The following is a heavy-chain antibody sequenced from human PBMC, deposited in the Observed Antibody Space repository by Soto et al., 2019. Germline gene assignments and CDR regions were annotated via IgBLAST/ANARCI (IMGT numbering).Heavy chain of an antibody. D-gene: IGHD3-22*01. CDR1: GFAFSNAW. V-gene: IGHV3-15*07. Sequence: GGSLRLSCAASGFAFSNAWINWVRQAPGKGLEWVGRIKSKGHGGTTDFAAPVRGRFAISRDDSRNLVYMQMNSLNTEDTAVYYCTTDYCTSVIVVRFDYWGHGTLVTVSS. CDR2: IKSKGHGGTT. CDR3: TTDYCTSVIVVRFDY. J-gene: IGHJ4*01.